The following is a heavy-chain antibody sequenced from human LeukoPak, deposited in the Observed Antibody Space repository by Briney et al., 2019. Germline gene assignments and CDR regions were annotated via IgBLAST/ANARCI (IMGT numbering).Heavy chain of an antibody. CDR3: AKDVVLWFGEFDY. D-gene: IGHD3-10*01. J-gene: IGHJ4*02. CDR1: GFTFSSYG. Sequence: PGRSLRLSCAASGFTFSSYGMHWVRQAPGRGLEWVAVISYDGSNKYYADSVKGRFTISRDNSKNTLYLQMNSLRAEDTAVYYCAKDVVLWFGEFDYWGQGTLVTVSS. V-gene: IGHV3-30*18. CDR2: ISYDGSNK.